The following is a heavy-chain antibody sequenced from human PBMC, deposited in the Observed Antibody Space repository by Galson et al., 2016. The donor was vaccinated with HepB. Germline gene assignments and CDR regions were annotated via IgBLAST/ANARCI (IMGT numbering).Heavy chain of an antibody. D-gene: IGHD2-15*01. Sequence: SLRLSCAASGFTFSSYAMSWVRQAPGKGLEWVSAIRDSGDSTYYADSVKGRFTVSRDNSKNTLYLQMNSLRAEDTAIYYCAKGGWGGGGAFHIWGQGTMVTVSS. CDR3: AKGGWGGGGAFHI. J-gene: IGHJ3*02. CDR2: IRDSGDST. CDR1: GFTFSSYA. V-gene: IGHV3-23*01.